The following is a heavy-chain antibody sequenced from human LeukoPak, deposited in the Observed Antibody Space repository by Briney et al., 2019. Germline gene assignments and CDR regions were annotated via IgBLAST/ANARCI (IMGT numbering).Heavy chain of an antibody. CDR2: IYYSGST. CDR3: ARLYGYNHGSSDY. Sequence: SETLSLTCTVSGGSISSSGYYWGWIRRPPGKGLEWIGSIYYSGSTYYNPSLKSRATISVDTSKNQFSLKLSSVTAADTAVYYCARLYGYNHGSSDYWGQGTLVTVSS. D-gene: IGHD5-18*01. J-gene: IGHJ4*02. V-gene: IGHV4-39*01. CDR1: GGSISSSGYY.